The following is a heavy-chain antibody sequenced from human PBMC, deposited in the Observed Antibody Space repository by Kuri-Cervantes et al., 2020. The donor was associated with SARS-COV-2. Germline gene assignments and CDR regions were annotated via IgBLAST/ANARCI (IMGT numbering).Heavy chain of an antibody. V-gene: IGHV4-59*01. Sequence: GSLRLSCTVSGGSISSYYWSWIRQPPGKGLEWIGYIYYSGSTNYNPSLKSRVTISVGTSKNQFSLKLSSVTAADTAVYYCARAGYYFDYWGQGTLVTVSS. J-gene: IGHJ4*02. CDR2: IYYSGST. CDR1: GGSISSYY. CDR3: ARAGYYFDY.